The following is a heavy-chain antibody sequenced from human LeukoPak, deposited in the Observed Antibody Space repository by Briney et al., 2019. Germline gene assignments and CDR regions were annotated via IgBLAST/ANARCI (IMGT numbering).Heavy chain of an antibody. D-gene: IGHD3-10*01. CDR1: GYTFTSYY. V-gene: IGHV1-46*01. CDR3: AREGRLWFGELSDYYYYYMDV. J-gene: IGHJ6*03. CDR2: INPSGGST. Sequence: ASVKVSCKASGYTFTSYYMHWVRQAPGQGLEWMGIINPSGGSTSYAQKFQGRVTMTRDTSTSTVYMELSSLRSEDTAVYYCAREGRLWFGELSDYYYYYMDVWGKGTTVTISS.